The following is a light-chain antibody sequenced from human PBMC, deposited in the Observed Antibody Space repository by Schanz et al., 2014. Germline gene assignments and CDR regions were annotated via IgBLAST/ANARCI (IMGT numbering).Light chain of an antibody. J-gene: IGLJ1*01. CDR1: SSNIGRNT. CDR3: AAWDDSLNAYV. CDR2: SNT. V-gene: IGLV1-44*01. Sequence: QSVLTQPPSASGTPGQRVTISCSGSSSNIGRNTVNWYQHLPGTAPKLLIYSNTLRPSGVPDRFSNSKSGTSASLAISDLQSEDEADYYCAAWDDSLNAYVFGTGTKLTVL.